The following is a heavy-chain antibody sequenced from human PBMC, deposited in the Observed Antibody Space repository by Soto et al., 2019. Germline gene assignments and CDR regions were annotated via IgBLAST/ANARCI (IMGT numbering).Heavy chain of an antibody. CDR3: ARRGYYDSSGANWFDP. CDR1: VGSISSYY. D-gene: IGHD3-22*01. Sequence: SEPLSLTCPVSVGSISSYYWSWIRQPPVKGLEWIGYIYYSGSTNYNPSLKSRVTISVDTSKNQFSLKLSSVTAADTAVYYCARRGYYDSSGANWFDPWGQGTLVTVSS. V-gene: IGHV4-59*01. J-gene: IGHJ5*02. CDR2: IYYSGST.